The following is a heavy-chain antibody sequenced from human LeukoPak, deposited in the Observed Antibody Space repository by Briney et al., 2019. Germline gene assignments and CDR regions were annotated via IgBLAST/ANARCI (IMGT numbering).Heavy chain of an antibody. CDR2: IYSAGTT. V-gene: IGHV3-48*03. CDR1: GFTFSSYE. J-gene: IGHJ4*02. CDR3: ARTGMATDLDY. D-gene: IGHD5-24*01. Sequence: PGGSLRLSCAASGFTFSSYEMNWVRQAPGKGLEWVSVIYSAGTTYYADSVKGRFTISRDNAKNSLYLQMNSLRAEDTAVYYCARTGMATDLDYWGQGTLVTVSS.